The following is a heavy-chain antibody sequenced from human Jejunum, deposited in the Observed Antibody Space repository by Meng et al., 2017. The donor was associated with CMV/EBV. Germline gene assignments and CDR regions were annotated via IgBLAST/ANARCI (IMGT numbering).Heavy chain of an antibody. V-gene: IGHV1-46*01. J-gene: IGHJ4*02. CDR3: ARASRVLGGFDY. Sequence: QVQLVQSGAEVKTPGASVEVSCKASGYTFTNYYMHWVRQAPGQGLEWMGIINTSVGYTSHAQKFQGRVTMTRDTSTSTVHMEVSSLRSADTAVYYCARASRVLGGFDYWGQGTLVTVSS. D-gene: IGHD3-16*01. CDR2: INTSVGYT. CDR1: GYTFTNYY.